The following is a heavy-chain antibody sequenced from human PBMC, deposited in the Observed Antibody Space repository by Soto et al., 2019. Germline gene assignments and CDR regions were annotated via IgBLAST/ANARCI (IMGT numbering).Heavy chain of an antibody. Sequence: QVQLQESGPGLVKPSETLSLTCTVSGGSISSYYWSWIRQPPGKGLEWIGYIYYSGSTNYNPSLKSRVTISVDTSKNQFSLKLSSVTAADTDVYYCARRWGYAIDYWGQGTLVTVSS. J-gene: IGHJ4*02. CDR3: ARRWGYAIDY. D-gene: IGHD2-8*01. V-gene: IGHV4-59*08. CDR1: GGSISSYY. CDR2: IYYSGST.